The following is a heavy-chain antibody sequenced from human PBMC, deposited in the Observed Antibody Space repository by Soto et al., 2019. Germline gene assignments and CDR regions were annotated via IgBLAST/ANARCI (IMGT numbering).Heavy chain of an antibody. J-gene: IGHJ4*02. V-gene: IGHV3-23*01. CDR3: AKEILPSIWFGESNFDY. D-gene: IGHD3-10*01. CDR1: GFTFSSYA. CDR2: ISGSGGST. Sequence: GGSLRLSCAASGFTFSSYAMSWVRQAPGKGLEWVSAISGSGGSTYYADSVKGRFTISRDNSKNTLYLQMNSLRAEDTAVYYCAKEILPSIWFGESNFDYWGQGTLVTVSS.